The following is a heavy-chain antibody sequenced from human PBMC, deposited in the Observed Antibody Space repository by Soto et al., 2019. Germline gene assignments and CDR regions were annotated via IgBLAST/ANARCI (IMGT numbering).Heavy chain of an antibody. D-gene: IGHD3-22*01. V-gene: IGHV3-21*01. CDR2: ITGDRSFT. CDR1: GFTFSTYT. Sequence: EVQLVESGGGLVKPGGSRRLSCGGSGFTFSTYTMNWVRQAPGKGLEWVASITGDRSFTYYADSVKGRFTISRDDAKSSLFLQRNRLRCEDTAGYYCVRDQTNDCIYDSIGYWRRGLALGGHGTMVTFSS. J-gene: IGHJ3*01. CDR3: VRDQTNDCIYDSIGYWRRGLAL.